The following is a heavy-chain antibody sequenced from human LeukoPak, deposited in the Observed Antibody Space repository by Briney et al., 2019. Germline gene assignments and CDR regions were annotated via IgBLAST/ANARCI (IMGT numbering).Heavy chain of an antibody. CDR3: ARIYFDWLPQAVGAFDI. Sequence: ASVKVSCIASGYSFTSYDINWVRQATGQGLEWMGWMNTNSGNTGFAPKFQGRVTMTRDTSKGTAYMELRSLRSEDTAVYYCARIYFDWLPQAVGAFDIWGQGTMVTVSS. CDR1: GYSFTSYD. CDR2: MNTNSGNT. J-gene: IGHJ3*02. V-gene: IGHV1-8*01. D-gene: IGHD3-9*01.